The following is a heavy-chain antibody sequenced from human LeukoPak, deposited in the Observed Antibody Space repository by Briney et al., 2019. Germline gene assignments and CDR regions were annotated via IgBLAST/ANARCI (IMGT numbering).Heavy chain of an antibody. Sequence: TGRSLRLSCAASGFTLTNYGMHCVRQAPGKGLEWVTVISYDGSYKYYADSVKGRFTISRDNSKNTLYLQMNSLRAEDTAVYYCAKEKVVVVPAAILDYWGQGTLVTVSS. D-gene: IGHD2-2*01. CDR2: ISYDGSYK. V-gene: IGHV3-30*18. CDR3: AKEKVVVVPAAILDY. CDR1: GFTLTNYG. J-gene: IGHJ4*02.